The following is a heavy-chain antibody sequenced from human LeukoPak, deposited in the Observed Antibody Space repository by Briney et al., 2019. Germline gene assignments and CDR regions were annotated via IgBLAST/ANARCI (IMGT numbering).Heavy chain of an antibody. CDR3: ARVWYGDYASYYYYMDV. V-gene: IGHV3-30*04. J-gene: IGHJ6*03. D-gene: IGHD4-17*01. CDR1: GFTFSSYA. Sequence: GGPLRLSCAASGFTFSSYAMHWVRQAPGKGLEWVAVISYDGSNKYYADSVKGRFTISRDNSKNTLYLQMNSLRAEDTAVYYCARVWYGDYASYYYYMDVWGKGTTVTISS. CDR2: ISYDGSNK.